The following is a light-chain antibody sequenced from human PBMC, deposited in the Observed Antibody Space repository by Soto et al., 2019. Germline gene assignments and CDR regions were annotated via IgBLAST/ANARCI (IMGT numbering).Light chain of an antibody. V-gene: IGLV2-14*01. Sequence: QSALTQPASVSGSPGQSIAISCTGTSSDIGAYNYVSRYQQHPHKAPKLIIYEVSNRPSGVSNRFSGSKSGNTASLTISGLQADDEADYYCSSFTSSLTLVFGGGTKLTVL. J-gene: IGLJ3*02. CDR2: EVS. CDR3: SSFTSSLTLV. CDR1: SSDIGAYNY.